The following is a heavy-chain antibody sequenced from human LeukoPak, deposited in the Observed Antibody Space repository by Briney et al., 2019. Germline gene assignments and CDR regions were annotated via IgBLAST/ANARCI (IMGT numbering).Heavy chain of an antibody. J-gene: IGHJ3*02. Sequence: ASVKVSCKASGYTFTSYGISWVRQAPGQGREWMGWISAYNGNTNYAQKLQGRVTMTTDTSTSTAYMELRSLRPDDTAVYYCARDDYYDSSDAFDIWGQGTMVTVSS. D-gene: IGHD3-22*01. CDR3: ARDDYYDSSDAFDI. CDR2: ISAYNGNT. V-gene: IGHV1-18*01. CDR1: GYTFTSYG.